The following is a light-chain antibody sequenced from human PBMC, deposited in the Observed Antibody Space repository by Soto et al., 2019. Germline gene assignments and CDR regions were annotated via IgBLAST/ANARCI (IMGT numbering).Light chain of an antibody. V-gene: IGKV3-20*01. Sequence: EIVLTQSPGTLTLSPVGRATLSCMASQTSGSNFLAWYQHKPGQAPRLLIYASSNRATGIPDRFSGSASGPDFTLTINRLEPEDFAVYYCQLYGISPQFGQGTRLEIK. CDR1: QTSGSNF. J-gene: IGKJ5*01. CDR2: ASS. CDR3: QLYGISPQ.